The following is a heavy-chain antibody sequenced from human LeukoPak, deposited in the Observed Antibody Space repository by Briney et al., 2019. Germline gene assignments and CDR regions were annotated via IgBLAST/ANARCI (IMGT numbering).Heavy chain of an antibody. Sequence: ASVKVSCKASGYTFTSYYMHWVRQAPGQGLEWMGIINPSGGSTSYAQKFQGRVTMTRDTSTSTVYMELSSLRSEDTAVYYCARETPTRDYGDYQPVRWYSWYFDLWGRGTLVTVSS. V-gene: IGHV1-46*01. J-gene: IGHJ2*01. D-gene: IGHD4-17*01. CDR1: GYTFTSYY. CDR2: INPSGGST. CDR3: ARETPTRDYGDYQPVRWYSWYFDL.